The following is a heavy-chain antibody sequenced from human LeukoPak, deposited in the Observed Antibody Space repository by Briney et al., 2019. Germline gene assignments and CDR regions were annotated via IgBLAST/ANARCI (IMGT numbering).Heavy chain of an antibody. D-gene: IGHD5-12*01. CDR1: GGSISSSSYY. CDR3: ARDGGVSGYDPLDY. Sequence: SETLSLTCTVSGGSISSSSYYWGWIRQPPGKGLEWIGSIYYSGSTYYNPSLKSRVTISVDTSKNQFSLKLSSVTAADTAVYYCARDGGVSGYDPLDYWGQGTLVTVSS. CDR2: IYYSGST. J-gene: IGHJ4*02. V-gene: IGHV4-39*07.